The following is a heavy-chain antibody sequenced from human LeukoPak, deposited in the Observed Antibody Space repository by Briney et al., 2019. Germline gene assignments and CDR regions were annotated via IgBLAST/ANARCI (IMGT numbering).Heavy chain of an antibody. CDR2: IKQDGSEK. Sequence: GGSLGLSCAASGFTFSDNYMSWVRQAPGKGLEWVANIKQDGSEKYYVDSVKGRFTISRDNAKNSLYLQMNSLRAEDTAVYYCAELGITMIGGVWGKGTTVTISS. D-gene: IGHD3-10*02. CDR3: AELGITMIGGV. V-gene: IGHV3-7*01. J-gene: IGHJ6*04. CDR1: GFTFSDNY.